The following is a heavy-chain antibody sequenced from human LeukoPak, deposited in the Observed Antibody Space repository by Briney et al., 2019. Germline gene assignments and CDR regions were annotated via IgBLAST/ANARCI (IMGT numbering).Heavy chain of an antibody. J-gene: IGHJ4*02. Sequence: SQTLSLTCAISGDSVSGNSAAWNWIRQSPLRGLEWLGRTYYRSKWYNDYAVSVKSRITINPDTSKNQFSLQLNSVTPEDTAVYYCAKDCGTGPFACSHWGQGTLVTVSS. CDR1: GDSVSGNSAA. CDR3: AKDCGTGPFACSH. CDR2: TYYRSKWYN. V-gene: IGHV6-1*01. D-gene: IGHD2-15*01.